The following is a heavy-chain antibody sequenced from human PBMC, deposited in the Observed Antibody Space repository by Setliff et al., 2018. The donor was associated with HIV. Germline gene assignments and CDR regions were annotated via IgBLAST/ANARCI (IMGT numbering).Heavy chain of an antibody. Sequence: LTISCAASGFTFNDYAMHWVRQAPGEGLEWVSGISWNSGSIGYADSVKGRFSISRDNAKDSVYLQMNSLRTEDTAFYYCAKKVAGVNWYFDLWGRGTLVTVSS. V-gene: IGHV3-9*01. CDR3: AKKVAGVNWYFDL. CDR2: ISWNSGSI. CDR1: GFTFNDYA. D-gene: IGHD6-19*01. J-gene: IGHJ2*01.